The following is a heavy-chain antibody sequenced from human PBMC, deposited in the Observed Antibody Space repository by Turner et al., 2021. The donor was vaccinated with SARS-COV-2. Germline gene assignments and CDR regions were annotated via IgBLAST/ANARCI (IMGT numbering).Heavy chain of an antibody. CDR3: ARRGDY. Sequence: QLHETGPGVVKPSETLCLTRTVSGGSISSSDYYWDWICQPPGMGLEWIGSIYYSGSTNYNPSLRGRVTISIYTSKNQFALKVTSVTATDTAVYYCARRGDYWGQGMLVTVSS. CDR1: GGSISSSDYY. CDR2: IYYSGST. D-gene: IGHD3-16*01. V-gene: IGHV4-39*01. J-gene: IGHJ4*02.